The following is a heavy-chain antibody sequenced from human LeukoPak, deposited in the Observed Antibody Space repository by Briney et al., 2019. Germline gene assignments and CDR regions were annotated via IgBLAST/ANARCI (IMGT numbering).Heavy chain of an antibody. CDR1: GFTFSNRG. J-gene: IGHJ4*02. V-gene: IGHV3-23*01. Sequence: GGSLRLSCAGSGFTFSNRGMSWVRQAPGKGLEWVSAISGGGGSTDYADSVKGRFTISRDNAKNSLYLQMNSLRAEDTAMYYCARDLYGNYALDYWGQGILVTVSS. D-gene: IGHD4-11*01. CDR2: ISGGGGST. CDR3: ARDLYGNYALDY.